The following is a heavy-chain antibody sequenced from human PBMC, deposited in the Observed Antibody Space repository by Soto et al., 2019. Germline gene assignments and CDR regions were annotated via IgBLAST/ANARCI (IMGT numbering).Heavy chain of an antibody. CDR2: FDPEDGET. D-gene: IGHD6-19*01. CDR3: ATARPLAVAGANPFYYYYYYGMDV. Sequence: ASVKVSCKVSGYTLTELSMHWVRQAPGKGLEWMGGFDPEDGETIYAQKFQGRVTMTEDTSTDTAYMELSSLRSEDTAVYYCATARPLAVAGANPFYYYYYYGMDVWGQGTTVTVSS. J-gene: IGHJ6*02. CDR1: GYTLTELS. V-gene: IGHV1-24*01.